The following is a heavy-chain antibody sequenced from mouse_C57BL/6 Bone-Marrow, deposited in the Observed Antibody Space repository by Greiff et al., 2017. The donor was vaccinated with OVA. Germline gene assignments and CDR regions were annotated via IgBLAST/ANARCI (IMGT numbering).Heavy chain of an antibody. D-gene: IGHD4-1*01. Sequence: EVKLVESGGDLVKPGGSLKLSCAASGFTFSSYGMSWVRQTPDKRLEWVATISSGGSYTYYPDSVKGRFTISRDNAKNTLYLQMSSLKSEDTAMYYCARPVTGDEWYFDVWGTGTTVTVSS. J-gene: IGHJ1*03. CDR2: ISSGGSYT. CDR1: GFTFSSYG. CDR3: ARPVTGDEWYFDV. V-gene: IGHV5-6*02.